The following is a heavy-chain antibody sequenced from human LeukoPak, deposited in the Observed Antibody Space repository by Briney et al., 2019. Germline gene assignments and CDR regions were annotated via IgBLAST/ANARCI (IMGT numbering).Heavy chain of an antibody. J-gene: IGHJ5*02. CDR3: ARDVYSGSSGGWFDP. D-gene: IGHD5-12*01. CDR1: GYTFTDYY. V-gene: IGHV1-2*02. Sequence: ASVKVSCKASGYTFTDYYMHWVRQAPGQGPEWMGWINPSTGGTKYAQKFQGRVTMTRDSSISTGYMELSRLRSDDMAVYYCARDVYSGSSGGWFDPWGQGTLVTVSS. CDR2: INPSTGGT.